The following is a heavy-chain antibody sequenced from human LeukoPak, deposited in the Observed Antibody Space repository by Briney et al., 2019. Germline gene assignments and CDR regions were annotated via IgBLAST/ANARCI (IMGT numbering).Heavy chain of an antibody. V-gene: IGHV1-69*04. D-gene: IGHD6-13*01. J-gene: IGHJ4*02. CDR3: ASDSPRYSSSWYY. CDR2: IIPILGIA. Sequence: GASVKVSCKASGGTFSSYAISWVRQAPGQGLEWMGRIIPILGIANYAQKFQGRVTITADKSTSTAYMELSSLRSEDTAVYYCASDSPRYSSSWYYWGQGTLVTVSS. CDR1: GGTFSSYA.